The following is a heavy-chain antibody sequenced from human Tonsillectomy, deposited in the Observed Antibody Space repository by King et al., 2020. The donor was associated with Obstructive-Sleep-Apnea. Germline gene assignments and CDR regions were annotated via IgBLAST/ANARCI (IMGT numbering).Heavy chain of an antibody. J-gene: IGHJ6*02. CDR1: GGSISSYY. V-gene: IGHV4-59*01. Sequence: VQLQESGPGLVKPSETLSLTCTVSGGSISSYYWSWIRQPPGKGLEWIGYIYYSGSTNYNPSLKSRVTISVDTSKNKFSLKLSSVTAADTAVYYCARGSGYSYGWAHYYYYGMDVWGQGTTVTVSS. CDR2: IYYSGST. CDR3: ARGSGYSYGWAHYYYYGMDV. D-gene: IGHD5-18*01.